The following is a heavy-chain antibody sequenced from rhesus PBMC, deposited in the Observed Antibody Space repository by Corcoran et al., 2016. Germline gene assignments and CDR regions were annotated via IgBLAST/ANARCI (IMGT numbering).Heavy chain of an antibody. CDR3: ARLAVTTCDY. Sequence: QVQLQESGPGLVKPSETLSLTCAVSGYSISSGYSWSWIPQPPGKGLEWIGYITYSGSTSYNPSLKSRVTISRDTSKNQFSLKLSSVTAADTAVYYCARLAVTTCDYWGQGVLVTVSS. D-gene: IGHD4-23*01. V-gene: IGHV4-122*02. CDR2: ITYSGST. J-gene: IGHJ4*01. CDR1: GYSISSGYS.